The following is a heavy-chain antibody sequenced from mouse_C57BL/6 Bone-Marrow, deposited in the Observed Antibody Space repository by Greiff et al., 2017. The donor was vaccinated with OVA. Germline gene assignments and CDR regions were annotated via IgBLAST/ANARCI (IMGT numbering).Heavy chain of an antibody. J-gene: IGHJ3*01. V-gene: IGHV1-64*01. D-gene: IGHD2-3*01. Sequence: VQLQQPGAELVKPGASVKLSCKASGYTFTSYWMHWVKQRPGQGLEWIGMIHPNSGSTNYNEKFKSKATLTVDKSSSTAYMQLSSLTSEDSAVYDCARGNGYYGRLSYWGQGTLVTVSA. CDR2: IHPNSGST. CDR3: ARGNGYYGRLSY. CDR1: GYTFTSYW.